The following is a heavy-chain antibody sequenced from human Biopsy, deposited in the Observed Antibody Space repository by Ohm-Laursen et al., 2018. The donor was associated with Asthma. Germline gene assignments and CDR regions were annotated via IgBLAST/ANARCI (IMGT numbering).Heavy chain of an antibody. J-gene: IGHJ4*02. D-gene: IGHD2-2*01. V-gene: IGHV1-69*13. Sequence: SVEVSCKSLGGTFNTYVIGWVRQAPGQGLKWMGGINSVFGTTTYPQKFQDRVTITADDSTSTVYMELSSLRSEDTAVYYCARKAGSCISRTCYSLDFWGQGTLVTVSS. CDR1: GGTFNTYV. CDR3: ARKAGSCISRTCYSLDF. CDR2: INSVFGTT.